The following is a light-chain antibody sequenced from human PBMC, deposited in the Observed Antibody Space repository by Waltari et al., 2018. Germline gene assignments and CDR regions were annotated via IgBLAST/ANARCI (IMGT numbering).Light chain of an antibody. Sequence: EIVLTQSPGSLSSSPGERATISCSASQSVSRALAWYQQKPGQAPRLLIFGASNRATGIPDRFSGSGSETDFSLTISRLEPEDFAVYYCQHYVRLPATFGRGTKVEIK. J-gene: IGKJ1*01. V-gene: IGKV3-20*01. CDR1: QSVSRA. CDR2: GAS. CDR3: QHYVRLPAT.